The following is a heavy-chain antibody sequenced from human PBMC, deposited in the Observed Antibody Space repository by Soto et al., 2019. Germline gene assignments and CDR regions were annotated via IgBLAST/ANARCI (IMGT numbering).Heavy chain of an antibody. CDR2: IYYSGST. CDR3: ARGVYSSGWYTV. J-gene: IGHJ4*02. Sequence: SETLSLTCTVSGGSISSSSYYWGWIRQPPGKGLEWIGSIYYSGSTYYNPSLKSRVTISVDTSKNQFSLKLSSVTAADTAVYYCARGVYSSGWYTVWGQGTLVTVSS. D-gene: IGHD6-19*01. CDR1: GGSISSSSYY. V-gene: IGHV4-39*01.